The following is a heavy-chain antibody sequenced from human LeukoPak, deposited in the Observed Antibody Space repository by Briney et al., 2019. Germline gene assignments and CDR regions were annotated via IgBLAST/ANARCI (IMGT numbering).Heavy chain of an antibody. CDR2: INYSGST. V-gene: IGHV4-34*01. CDR3: AREPKPTYYYDSSDYYSALDI. J-gene: IGHJ3*02. Sequence: SETLSLTCAIYSESFSGYFWSWIRQPPGKGLEWIGEINYSGSTNYNPSLKSRVTISVDTSKNQFSLKLSSVTAADTAVYYCAREPKPTYYYDSSDYYSALDIWGQGTMVTVSS. CDR1: SESFSGYF. D-gene: IGHD3-22*01.